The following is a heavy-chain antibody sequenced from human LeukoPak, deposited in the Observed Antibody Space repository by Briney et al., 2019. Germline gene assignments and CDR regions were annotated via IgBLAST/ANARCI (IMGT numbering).Heavy chain of an antibody. Sequence: GGSLRLSCAASGFTFSSYAMSWVRQAPGKGLEWVGSIKSKSDGGTTDYAAPVKGRFAISRDDSKNTLYLQINSLKTEDTAVYYCTQGSGQYFDYWGQGTLVTVSS. CDR3: TQGSGQYFDY. CDR1: GFTFSSYA. J-gene: IGHJ4*02. V-gene: IGHV3-15*01. D-gene: IGHD2-15*01. CDR2: IKSKSDGGTT.